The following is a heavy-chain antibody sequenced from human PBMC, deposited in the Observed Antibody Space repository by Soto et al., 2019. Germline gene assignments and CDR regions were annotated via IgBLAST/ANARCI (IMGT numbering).Heavy chain of an antibody. D-gene: IGHD1-1*01. CDR3: AREGVPDY. J-gene: IGHJ4*02. V-gene: IGHV3-21*01. CDR2: ISSTSSYI. Sequence: GGSLRLSCAASGFTFSSYSMNWVRQAPGKGLEYVSSISSTSSYIYYTDSVKGRFTISRDNAKNSLYLQMYSLRAEDTAVYYCAREGVPDYWGQGTLVTVSS. CDR1: GFTFSSYS.